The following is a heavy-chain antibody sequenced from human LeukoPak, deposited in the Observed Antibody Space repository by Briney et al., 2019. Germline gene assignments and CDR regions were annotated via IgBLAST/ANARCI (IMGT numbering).Heavy chain of an antibody. J-gene: IGHJ5*02. V-gene: IGHV3-33*01. D-gene: IGHD3-22*01. CDR1: GFTFSSYG. CDR3: AREDSSGDYYVSNWFDP. Sequence: GGSLRLSCAASGFTFSSYGMHWVRQAPGKGLEWVAVIWYDGSNKYYADSVKGRFTISRDNSKNTLYLQMNSLRAEDTAVYYCAREDSSGDYYVSNWFDPWGQGTLVTVSA. CDR2: IWYDGSNK.